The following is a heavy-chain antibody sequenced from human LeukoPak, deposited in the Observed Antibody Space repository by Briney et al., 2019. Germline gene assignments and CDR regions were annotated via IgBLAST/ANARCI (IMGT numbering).Heavy chain of an antibody. CDR2: IYYSGST. CDR1: GGSISSYY. CDR3: ARDRGYPNWFDP. Sequence: PSETLSLTCTVSGGSISSYYWSWIRQPPGKGLEWIGYIYYSGSTNYNPSLKSRVTISVDTSKNQFSLKLSSVTAADTAVYYCARDRGYPNWFDPWGQGTLVTVSS. D-gene: IGHD5-12*01. V-gene: IGHV4-59*01. J-gene: IGHJ5*02.